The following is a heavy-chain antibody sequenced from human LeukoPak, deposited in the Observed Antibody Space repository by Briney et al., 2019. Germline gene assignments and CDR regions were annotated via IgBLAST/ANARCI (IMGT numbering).Heavy chain of an antibody. CDR2: MNPNSGNT. CDR3: ARDRSKTYYYDASGYYVDSFDY. D-gene: IGHD3-22*01. J-gene: IGHJ4*02. Sequence: GASVKVSCKVSGYTLSSYGISWVRQATGQGLEWMGWMNPNSGNTGCAQKFQGRVTMTRNTSISTAYMELSSLRSEDTAVYYCARDRSKTYYYDASGYYVDSFDYWGQGTLVTVSS. V-gene: IGHV1-8*02. CDR1: GYTLSSYG.